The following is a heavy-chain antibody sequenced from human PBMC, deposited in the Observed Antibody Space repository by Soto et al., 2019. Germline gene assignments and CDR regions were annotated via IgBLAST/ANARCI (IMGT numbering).Heavy chain of an antibody. CDR2: FDPEDGET. D-gene: IGHD6-6*01. CDR3: ATDRWVRYSSSPNFDY. CDR1: GYTLTELS. V-gene: IGHV1-24*01. Sequence: ASVKVSCKVPGYTLTELSMHWVRQAPGKGLEWMGGFDPEDGETIYAQKFQGRVTMTEDTSTDTAYMELSSLRSEDTAVYYCATDRWVRYSSSPNFDYWGQGTLVTVSS. J-gene: IGHJ4*02.